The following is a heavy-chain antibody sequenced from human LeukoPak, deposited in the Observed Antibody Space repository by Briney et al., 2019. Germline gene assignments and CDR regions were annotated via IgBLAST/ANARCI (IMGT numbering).Heavy chain of an antibody. CDR2: IDPNTGVT. Sequence: ASVKVSCKASAYSFTDYYIHWVRQAPGQGLEWMGRIDPNTGVTDYAQIFKGRVTMTRDTSISTAYMELSRLGSDDTAVYYCARSSPTYYFDSSGYYYGDYWGQGTLVTVSS. CDR3: ARSSPTYYFDSSGYYYGDY. V-gene: IGHV1-2*06. CDR1: AYSFTDYY. D-gene: IGHD3-22*01. J-gene: IGHJ4*02.